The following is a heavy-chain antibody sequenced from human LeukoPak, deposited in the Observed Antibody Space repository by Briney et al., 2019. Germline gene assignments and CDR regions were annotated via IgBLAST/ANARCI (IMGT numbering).Heavy chain of an antibody. CDR1: GRTFISYA. V-gene: IGHV1-69*04. CDR2: IVPILVIA. J-gene: IGHJ6*02. Sequence: ASVKVSCKASGRTFISYAITWVRHAPGQGGEWMGRIVPILVIANYAQKFQCRVTITSDKSTRTAYLELSSLRSEDTAVYYCARMEFYCSGGSCDSHYYYGMDVWGQGTTVTVSS. D-gene: IGHD2-15*01. CDR3: ARMEFYCSGGSCDSHYYYGMDV.